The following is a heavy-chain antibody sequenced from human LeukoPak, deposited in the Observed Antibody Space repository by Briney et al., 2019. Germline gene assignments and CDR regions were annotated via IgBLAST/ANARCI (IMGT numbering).Heavy chain of an antibody. Sequence: GGSLRLSCAASGFTFDDYGMSWVRQAPGKGLEWVSGINWNGGSTGYADSVKGRFTISRDNSKNTLYLQMNSLRAEDTAVYYCAKDISYCSSTSCYTRPRYFDYWGQGTLVTVSS. J-gene: IGHJ4*02. D-gene: IGHD2-2*02. CDR2: INWNGGST. CDR3: AKDISYCSSTSCYTRPRYFDY. CDR1: GFTFDDYG. V-gene: IGHV3-20*04.